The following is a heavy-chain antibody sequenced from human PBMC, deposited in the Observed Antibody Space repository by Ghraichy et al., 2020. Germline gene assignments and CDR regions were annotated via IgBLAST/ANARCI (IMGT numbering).Heavy chain of an antibody. J-gene: IGHJ4*02. CDR1: GYTFTGYY. D-gene: IGHD3-22*01. V-gene: IGHV1-2*02. CDR2: INPNGGGT. CDR3: AREEVPPNYDDSSLDGIDY. Sequence: ASVKVSCKASGYTFTGYYMHWVRQAPGQGLEWMGWINPNGGGTHYAQKFHGRVTMTRDTSISTAYMELSRLRSDDTAVYYCAREEVPPNYDDSSLDGIDYGGQGGLVTVSS.